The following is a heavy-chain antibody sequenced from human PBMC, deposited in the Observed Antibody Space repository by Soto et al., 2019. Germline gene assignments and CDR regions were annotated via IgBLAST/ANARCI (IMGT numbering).Heavy chain of an antibody. CDR3: ASSEPTMVRGVTCDY. J-gene: IGHJ4*02. Sequence: QVQLVQSGAEVKKPGASVKVSCKASGYTFTSYGISWVRQAPGQGLEWMGWISAYNGNTNYAQKLQGRVTMTTDTSTSRAYMELRSLRSDDTAVYYCASSEPTMVRGVTCDYWGQGTLVTVSS. V-gene: IGHV1-18*01. CDR2: ISAYNGNT. D-gene: IGHD3-10*01. CDR1: GYTFTSYG.